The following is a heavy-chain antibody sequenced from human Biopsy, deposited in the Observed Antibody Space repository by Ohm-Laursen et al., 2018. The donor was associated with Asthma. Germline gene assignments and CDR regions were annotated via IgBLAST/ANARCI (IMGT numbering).Heavy chain of an antibody. J-gene: IGHJ5*02. CDR3: ARAGQCSSTSCYNPGWFDP. CDR1: GGSFSGYY. D-gene: IGHD2-2*01. CDR2: INHSGST. Sequence: TLSLTCAAYGGSFSGYYWSWIRQPPGKGLEWIGEINHSGSTNYNPSLKSRVTISVDTSKNQFSLKLSSVTAADTAVYYCARAGQCSSTSCYNPGWFDPWGQGTLVTVSS. V-gene: IGHV4-34*01.